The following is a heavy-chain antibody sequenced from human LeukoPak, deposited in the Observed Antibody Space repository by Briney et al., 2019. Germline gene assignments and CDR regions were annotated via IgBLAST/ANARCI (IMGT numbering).Heavy chain of an antibody. D-gene: IGHD5-24*01. Sequence: GGSLRLSCAFSGHTLRDAAMICVRQAPEKGLEWVSLISSSGNNAYYADSVKGRFTISRDNSKNTLSLQMNSLRVQNTAIYYCAKDIQLSTWGLGTMVTVSS. CDR1: GHTLRDAA. V-gene: IGHV3-23*05. CDR2: ISSSGNNA. CDR3: AKDIQLST. J-gene: IGHJ3*01.